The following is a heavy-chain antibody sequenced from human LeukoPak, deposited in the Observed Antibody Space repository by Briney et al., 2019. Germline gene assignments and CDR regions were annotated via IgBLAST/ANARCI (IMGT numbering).Heavy chain of an antibody. CDR3: ARGLRSGDY. CDR2: MNPNRGNT. CDR1: GDTFTSYD. V-gene: IGHV1-8*01. D-gene: IGHD6-19*01. J-gene: IGHJ4*02. Sequence: ASVKVSCKASGDTFTSYDINWGRQTTGQGLEWMGWMNPNRGNTGYAQKFQGRVTLPRNTSISTAYMELRRLRSEDTAVYSCARGLRSGDYWGQGTLVTVSS.